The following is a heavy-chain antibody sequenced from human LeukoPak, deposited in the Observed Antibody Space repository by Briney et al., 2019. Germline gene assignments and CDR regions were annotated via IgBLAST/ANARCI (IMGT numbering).Heavy chain of an antibody. CDR1: GGSISSYY. V-gene: IGHV4-59*01. D-gene: IGHD4/OR15-4a*01. J-gene: IGHJ3*02. CDR2: LYYGGST. Sequence: TPSETLSLTCTVSGGSISSYYWTWIRQPPGKGLEWIGYLYYGGSTNYSPSLKSRVTISPDTSKNQFSLRLSSVTAADTAVYFCARANFNAFDIWGQGILVTVSS. CDR3: ARANFNAFDI.